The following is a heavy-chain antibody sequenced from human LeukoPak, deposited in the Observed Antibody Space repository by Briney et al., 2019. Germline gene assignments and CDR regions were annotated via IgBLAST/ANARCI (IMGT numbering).Heavy chain of an antibody. D-gene: IGHD3-10*01. V-gene: IGHV1-18*01. CDR1: GYTFTSYA. J-gene: IGHJ6*02. CDR2: ISAYNGNT. CDR3: ARDQFRLWFGELFRYYGMDV. Sequence: PWASVKVSCKASGYTFTSYAMHWVRQAPGQRLEWMGWISAYNGNTNYAQKLQGRVTMTTDTSTSTAYMELRSLRSDDTAVYYCARDQFRLWFGELFRYYGMDVWGQGTTVTVSS.